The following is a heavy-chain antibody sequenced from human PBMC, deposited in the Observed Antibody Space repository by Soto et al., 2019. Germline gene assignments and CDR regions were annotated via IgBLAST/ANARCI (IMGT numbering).Heavy chain of an antibody. CDR2: IIPIFGTA. D-gene: IGHD3-3*01. CDR1: GGTFSSYA. V-gene: IGHV1-69*13. CDR3: ARAKRYDFWSGYYHYYYGMDV. Sequence: SVKVSCKASGGTFSSYAISWVRQAPGQGLEWMGGIIPIFGTANYAQKFQGRVTITADESTSTAYMELSSLRSEDTAVYYCARAKRYDFWSGYYHYYYGMDVWGQGTTVTVSS. J-gene: IGHJ6*02.